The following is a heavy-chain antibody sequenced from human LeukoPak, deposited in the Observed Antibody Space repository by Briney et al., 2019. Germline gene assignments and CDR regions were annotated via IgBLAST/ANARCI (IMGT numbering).Heavy chain of an antibody. CDR3: ARGASRNLGYNCFDP. CDR2: IIPIFGTA. D-gene: IGHD1-7*01. V-gene: IGHV1-69*13. CDR1: GYTFTSYA. Sequence: ASVKVSCKASGYTFTSYAMHWVRQAPGQGLEWMGGIIPIFGTANYAQKFQGRVTIIADESTSTAYMELSSLRSEDTAVYYCARGASRNLGYNCFDPWGQGTLVTVSS. J-gene: IGHJ5*02.